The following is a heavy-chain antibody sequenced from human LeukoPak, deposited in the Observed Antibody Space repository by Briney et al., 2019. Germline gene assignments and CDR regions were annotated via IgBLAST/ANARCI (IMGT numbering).Heavy chain of an antibody. J-gene: IGHJ4*02. CDR2: IRSKANSYAT. CDR1: GFTFSGSA. CDR3: CPDDSSGYYYEY. D-gene: IGHD3-22*01. V-gene: IGHV3-73*01. Sequence: GGPLRLSCAASGFTFSGSAMHWVRQASGKGLEWVGRIRSKANSYATAYAASVKGRFTISRDDSKNTAYLQMNSLKTEDTAVYYCCPDDSSGYYYEYWGQGTLVTVSS.